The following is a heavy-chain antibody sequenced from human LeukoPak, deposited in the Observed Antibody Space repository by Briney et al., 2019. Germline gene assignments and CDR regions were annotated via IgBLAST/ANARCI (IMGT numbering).Heavy chain of an antibody. CDR1: GGTFTIYA. D-gene: IGHD3-10*01. CDR3: AREDYYGSGSLGFDY. V-gene: IGHV1-69*01. J-gene: IGHJ4*02. CDR2: IIPIFGTA. Sequence: SVTVSFTASGGTFTIYAISWVRQAPGQGLEWMGGIIPIFGTANYAQKFQGRVTITADESTSTAYMELSSLRSEDTAVYYCAREDYYGSGSLGFDYWGQGTLVTVSS.